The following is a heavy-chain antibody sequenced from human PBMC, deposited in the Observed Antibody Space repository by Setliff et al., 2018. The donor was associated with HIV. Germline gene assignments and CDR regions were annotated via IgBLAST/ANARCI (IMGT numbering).Heavy chain of an antibody. D-gene: IGHD1-26*01. CDR2: IYTSGST. CDR1: GGSISDHY. CDR3: ARHRPWEVDVCDI. Sequence: SETLSLTCTVSGGSISDHYWSWIRKPPGKTLELIGYIYTSGSTNYNPSLRSRVTISVDTSKNQFSLNLTSVTAADTAVYYCARHRPWEVDVCDIWGQGTMVTVSS. J-gene: IGHJ3*02. V-gene: IGHV4-59*08.